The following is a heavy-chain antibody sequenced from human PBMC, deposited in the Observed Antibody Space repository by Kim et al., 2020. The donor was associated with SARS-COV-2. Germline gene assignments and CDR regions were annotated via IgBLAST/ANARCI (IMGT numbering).Heavy chain of an antibody. CDR1: GFSFSNYA. V-gene: IGHV3-23*01. CDR3: ARDRTVEVPEDWFDS. J-gene: IGHJ5*01. CDR2: INGDGSGT. D-gene: IGHD2-2*01. Sequence: GGSLRLSCAASGFSFSNYAMTWVRQAPGKGLEWVSTINGDGSGTYYADSVKGRFTISRDNSNNRLYLQMNSLRAEDTALYYCARDRTVEVPEDWFDSWG.